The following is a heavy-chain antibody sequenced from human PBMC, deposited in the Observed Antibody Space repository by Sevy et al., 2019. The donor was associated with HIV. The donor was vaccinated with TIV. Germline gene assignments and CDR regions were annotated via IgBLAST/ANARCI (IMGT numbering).Heavy chain of an antibody. CDR2: ISYDGSNK. CDR1: GFTFSSNA. D-gene: IGHD6-6*01. Sequence: GGSLRLSCAASGFTFSSNAMHWVRQAPGKGLEWVAVISYDGSNKYYADSVKGRFTISRDNSKNTLYLQMNSLRAEDRAVYYCARRGRGSSSSSGASNDYWGQGTLVTVSS. V-gene: IGHV3-30-3*01. CDR3: ARRGRGSSSSSGASNDY. J-gene: IGHJ4*02.